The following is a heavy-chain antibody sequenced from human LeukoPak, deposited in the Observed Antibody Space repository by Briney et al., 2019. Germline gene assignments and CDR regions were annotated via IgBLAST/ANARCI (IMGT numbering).Heavy chain of an antibody. D-gene: IGHD2-2*02. CDR3: ARGGIVVVPAAIRSHWFDP. Sequence: SETLSLTCTVSGGSISSYYWSWIRQPPGKGLEWIGYIFYSGTTNYNPSLKSRVTISVDTSKNQFSLKLSSVTAADTAVYYCARGGIVVVPAAIRSHWFDPWGQGTLVTVSS. J-gene: IGHJ5*02. CDR1: GGSISSYY. CDR2: IFYSGTT. V-gene: IGHV4-59*12.